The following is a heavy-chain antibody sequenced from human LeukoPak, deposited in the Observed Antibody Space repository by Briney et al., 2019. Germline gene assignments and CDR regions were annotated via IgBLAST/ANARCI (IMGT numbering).Heavy chain of an antibody. Sequence: PGGSLRLSCAASGFIFTDYWMNWVRQAPGKGLEWVAMIKYDGIDKKYLDSVKGRFTISRDNAKNSVYLQMNSLRAEDTAVYYCVRDVRGGHFDYWGQGTLVTVSS. J-gene: IGHJ4*02. CDR1: GFIFTDYW. CDR3: VRDVRGGHFDY. D-gene: IGHD2-15*01. CDR2: IKYDGIDK. V-gene: IGHV3-7*01.